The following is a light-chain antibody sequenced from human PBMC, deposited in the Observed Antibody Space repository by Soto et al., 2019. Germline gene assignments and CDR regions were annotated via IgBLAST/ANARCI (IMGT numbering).Light chain of an antibody. V-gene: IGKV3-15*01. CDR1: QSVSSN. CDR3: QQYNNWPYT. CDR2: GSY. Sequence: EIVMTQSPATLSVSPGERATLSCRASQSVSSNLAWYQQKPGQAPRLLIYGSYTRATGIPARFSGSGSGTEFTLTISSLQSEDFAVYYCQQYNNWPYTFGQWTKLEIK. J-gene: IGKJ2*01.